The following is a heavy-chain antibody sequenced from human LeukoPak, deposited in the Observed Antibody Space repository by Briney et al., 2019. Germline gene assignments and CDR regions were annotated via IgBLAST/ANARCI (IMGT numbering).Heavy chain of an antibody. CDR1: GFTFNTYW. CDR2: INSDGSSS. D-gene: IGHD1-26*01. CDR3: ARGRWYSDY. V-gene: IGHV3-74*01. J-gene: IGHJ4*02. Sequence: TGGSLRLSSAASGFTFNTYWMHWVRQAPGKGLVWVSRINSDGSSSTYADSVKGRFTISRDNAKNTLYLRMNSLRAEDTAVYYCARGRWYSDYWGQGILVTVSS.